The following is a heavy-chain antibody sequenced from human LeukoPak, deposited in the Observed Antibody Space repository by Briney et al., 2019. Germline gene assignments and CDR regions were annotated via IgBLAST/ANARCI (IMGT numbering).Heavy chain of an antibody. D-gene: IGHD1-26*01. J-gene: IGHJ4*02. V-gene: IGHV3-30-3*01. Sequence: GGSLRLSCAVSGFTFRSYAIHCVRQAPGKGLEWVAFISYDGNTRYYSDSVRGRFTISRDNSQNTLHLQMDSLRAEDTAVYYCARDLSEKYSADYWGQGTLVTVSS. CDR1: GFTFRSYA. CDR3: ARDLSEKYSADY. CDR2: ISYDGNTR.